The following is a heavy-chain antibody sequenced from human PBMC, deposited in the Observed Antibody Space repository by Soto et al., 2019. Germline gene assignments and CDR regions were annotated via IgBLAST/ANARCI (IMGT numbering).Heavy chain of an antibody. Sequence: GGSLRLSCAASGFTFSSYGMHWVRQAPGKGLEWVAVIWYEGSNKYYADSVKGRFTISRDISKNTLYLQMNSLRAEDTAVYYCAKDFSGYDPTYYYYGMDVWGQGTTVTVSS. CDR1: GFTFSSYG. D-gene: IGHD5-12*01. CDR2: IWYEGSNK. V-gene: IGHV3-30*02. CDR3: AKDFSGYDPTYYYYGMDV. J-gene: IGHJ6*02.